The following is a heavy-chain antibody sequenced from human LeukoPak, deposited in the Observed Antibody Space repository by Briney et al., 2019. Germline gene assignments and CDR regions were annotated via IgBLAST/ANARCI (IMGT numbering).Heavy chain of an antibody. V-gene: IGHV3-21*01. CDR2: ITSSSSYI. D-gene: IGHD3-22*01. CDR3: ARDQRYYYDSSGYYQFDY. J-gene: IGHJ4*02. CDR1: GFTFSSYA. Sequence: GGSLRLSCAASGFTFSSYAMNWVRQAPGKGLEWVSSITSSSSYIYYADSVKGRFTISRDNAKNSLYLQMNSLRAEDTAVYYCARDQRYYYDSSGYYQFDYWGQGTLVTVSS.